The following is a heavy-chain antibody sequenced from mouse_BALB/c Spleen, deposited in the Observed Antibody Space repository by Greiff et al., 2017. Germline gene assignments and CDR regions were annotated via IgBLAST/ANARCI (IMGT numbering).Heavy chain of an antibody. J-gene: IGHJ3*01. CDR3: KVITTGAWFAY. V-gene: IGHV14-4*02. CDR1: GFNIKDYY. CDR2: IDPENGDT. Sequence: EVQLQQSGAELVRSGASVKLSCTASGFNIKDYYMHWVKQRPEQGLEWIGWIDPENGDTEYAPKFQGKATMTADTSSNTAYLQLSSLTSEDTAVYYCKVITTGAWFAYWGQGTLVTVSA. D-gene: IGHD2-4*01.